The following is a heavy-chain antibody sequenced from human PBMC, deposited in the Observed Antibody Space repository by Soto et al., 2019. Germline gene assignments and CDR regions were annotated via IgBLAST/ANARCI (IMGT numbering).Heavy chain of an antibody. CDR3: GRRVRIAVARFD. CDR2: IHSSGST. Sequence: QLQLQESGPGLVKPSETLSLTCSASGGSISSSSYFWDWIRQPPGKGLEWIASIHSSGSTYYNPSLKSRVTISIDTSKNQFPLKLSSVTAADTAVYYCGRRVRIAVARFDWGQGTLVTVSS. D-gene: IGHD6-19*01. J-gene: IGHJ4*02. CDR1: GGSISSSSYF. V-gene: IGHV4-39*01.